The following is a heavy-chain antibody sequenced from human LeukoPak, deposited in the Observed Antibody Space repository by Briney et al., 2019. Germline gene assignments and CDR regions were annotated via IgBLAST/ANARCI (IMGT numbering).Heavy chain of an antibody. CDR1: GFTFRSYS. CDR2: ISTSRRYI. CDR3: AKGGSSWSTFDY. V-gene: IGHV3-21*01. D-gene: IGHD6-13*01. J-gene: IGHJ4*02. Sequence: GGSLRLSCAASGFTFRSYSMNWVRQAPGKGLEGVSSISTSRRYIYYADSVKGRVTISRDNAQNSLYLQMISLRAENMALYYCAKGGSSWSTFDYWGQGTLVTVSS.